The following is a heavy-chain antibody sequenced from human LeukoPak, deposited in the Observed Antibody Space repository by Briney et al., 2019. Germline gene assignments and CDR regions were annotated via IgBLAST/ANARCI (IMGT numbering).Heavy chain of an antibody. CDR1: GGSICSYY. J-gene: IGHJ3*02. V-gene: IGHV4-59*08. CDR3: ARLITGPYAFYI. CDR2: IFYIGTT. Sequence: SETLSLTCTVSGGSICSYYWSWIRQPPGKGLECIRYIFYIGTTSYNPSLKSRVTISVDTSKSQFSLRLSSVTAADTAVYYCARLITGPYAFYIWGQGTMVSVSS. D-gene: IGHD1-20*01.